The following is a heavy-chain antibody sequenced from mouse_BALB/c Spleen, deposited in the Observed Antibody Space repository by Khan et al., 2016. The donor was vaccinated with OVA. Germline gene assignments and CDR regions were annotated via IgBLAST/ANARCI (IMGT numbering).Heavy chain of an antibody. CDR2: IRDSGST. CDR3: ARTARIKY. D-gene: IGHD1-2*01. J-gene: IGHJ2*01. CDR1: GYSITSGYG. V-gene: IGHV3-2*02. Sequence: EVQLQESGPGLVKPSQSLSLTCTVTGYSITSGYGWNWIRQFPGDKLEWMGYIRDSGSTNYNPSLKSRISITRDTSKNQFFLQLNSVTTEDTATYYCARTARIKYWGQGTTLTVSS.